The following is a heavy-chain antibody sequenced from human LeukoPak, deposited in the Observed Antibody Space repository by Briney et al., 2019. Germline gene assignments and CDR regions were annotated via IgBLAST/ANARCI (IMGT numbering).Heavy chain of an antibody. CDR3: AKAFIYSSGWYFAFDI. CDR2: ISGSGGST. CDR1: GFIFSNYA. Sequence: GGSLRLSCAGSGFIFSNYAMNWVRQAPGKGLEWVSAISGSGGSTYYADSVKGRFTISRDNSKNTLYLQMNSLRAEDTAVYYCAKAFIYSSGWYFAFDIWGQGTMVTVSS. J-gene: IGHJ3*02. D-gene: IGHD6-19*01. V-gene: IGHV3-23*01.